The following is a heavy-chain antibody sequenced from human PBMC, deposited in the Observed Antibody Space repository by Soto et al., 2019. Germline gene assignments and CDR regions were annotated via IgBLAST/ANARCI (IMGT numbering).Heavy chain of an antibody. D-gene: IGHD2-2*01. CDR1: GFTFSSYA. J-gene: IGHJ4*02. CDR3: AKGILVAYQLPYYDY. CDR2: ISGSGGSA. V-gene: IGHV3-23*01. Sequence: GGSLRLSCAASGFTFSSYAMSWVRQAPGKGLEWVSTISGSGGSAYYADSVKGRFTISRDNSKNTLYLQMNSLRAEDTAVYYCAKGILVAYQLPYYDYWGQGTLVTVSS.